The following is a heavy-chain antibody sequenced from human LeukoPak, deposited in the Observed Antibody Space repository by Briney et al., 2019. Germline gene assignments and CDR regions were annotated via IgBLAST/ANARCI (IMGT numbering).Heavy chain of an antibody. CDR1: GFTFTSYS. Sequence: GGSLRLSCAASGFTFTSYSMNWVRQAPGKGLEWVSYISGSSSAIHYAGSVKGRFTISRDNANNSLYLQMNSLRAEDTAVYYCARSYSGYEPRIVWGQGTLVTVSS. CDR3: ARSYSGYEPRIV. CDR2: ISGSSSAI. V-gene: IGHV3-48*04. D-gene: IGHD5-12*01. J-gene: IGHJ4*02.